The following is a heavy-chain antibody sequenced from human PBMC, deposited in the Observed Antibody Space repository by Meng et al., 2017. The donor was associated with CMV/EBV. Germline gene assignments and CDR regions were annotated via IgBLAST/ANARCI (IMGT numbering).Heavy chain of an antibody. CDR3: TTGTWFDF. J-gene: IGHJ4*02. Sequence: LSCEASCLPLGKGWMNWGRQAPGKGLEWVGRIKSNADGGAADYATPVKGRFTISRDDSKNTLFLQMTSLKSEDTALYYCTTGTWFDFWGQGTLVTVSS. D-gene: IGHD1-26*01. CDR2: IKSNADGGAA. CDR1: CLPLGKGW. V-gene: IGHV3-15*07.